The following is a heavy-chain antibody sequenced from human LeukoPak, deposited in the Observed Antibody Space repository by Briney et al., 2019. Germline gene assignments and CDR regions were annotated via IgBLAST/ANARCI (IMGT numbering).Heavy chain of an antibody. D-gene: IGHD4-17*01. J-gene: IGHJ4*02. Sequence: KPSETLSPTCTVSGGSINGYYWSWIRQPPGKGLEWIGYVYYSASTNYNPSLKRRVTISVDTSKKQFSLRLSSVTAAETAVYYCARGIMTTVPTFDYWGQGILVTVSS. CDR2: VYYSAST. CDR1: GGSINGYY. V-gene: IGHV4-59*01. CDR3: ARGIMTTVPTFDY.